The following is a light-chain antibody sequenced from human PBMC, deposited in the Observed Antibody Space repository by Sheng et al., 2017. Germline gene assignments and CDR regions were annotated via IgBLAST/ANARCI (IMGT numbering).Light chain of an antibody. V-gene: IGLV3-25*03. CDR3: QSADSSNSYWV. J-gene: IGLJ3*02. CDR2: KDS. Sequence: SHELTKPPAVSVSPGQTARISCSGDVLPEQFAYWFQQRPGQAPVLVIYKDSERPSGIPERFSGSSSGTTATLTISGVQAEDEADYYCQSADSSNSYWVFGGGTKVTVL. CDR1: VLPEQF.